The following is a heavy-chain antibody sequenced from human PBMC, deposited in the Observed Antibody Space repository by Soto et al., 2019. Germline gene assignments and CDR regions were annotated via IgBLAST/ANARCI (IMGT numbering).Heavy chain of an antibody. J-gene: IGHJ6*02. V-gene: IGHV3-21*01. CDR1: AFTFSTYS. CDR2: ISGSSSSI. D-gene: IGHD5-18*01. CDR3: VKERYAQLWLEDYGMDV. Sequence: GGSLRLSCAASAFTFSTYSMNWVRQAPGKGLEWVSSISGSSSSIYYADSVKGRFTISRDNAKNSLYLQMNSLRAEDTAVYYCVKERYAQLWLEDYGMDVWGQGTTVTVSS.